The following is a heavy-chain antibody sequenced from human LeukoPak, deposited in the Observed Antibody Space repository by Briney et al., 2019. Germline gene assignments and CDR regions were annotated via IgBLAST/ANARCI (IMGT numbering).Heavy chain of an antibody. J-gene: IGHJ4*02. Sequence: ASVKVSCKSFGFTFTNYLLHWVRQAPGQGLEWVGRIAPSVDTTNYAQKFRGRVTMTRDTSTSTVYMELSSLRSDDTAIYYCVREESGGYCDYWGQGTLVTVSS. V-gene: IGHV1-46*01. D-gene: IGHD2-21*01. CDR2: IAPSVDTT. CDR3: VREESGGYCDY. CDR1: GFTFTNYL.